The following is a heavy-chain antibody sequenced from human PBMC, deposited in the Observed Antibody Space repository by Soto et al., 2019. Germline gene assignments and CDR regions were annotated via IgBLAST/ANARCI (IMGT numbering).Heavy chain of an antibody. CDR2: IYHSGTT. CDR1: GDSISRCYY. D-gene: IGHD3-10*01. Sequence: PSETLSLTCAVSGDSISRCYYWAWIRQPPGKALEWIGSIYHSGTTYYNPSLRSRVTVSVDTSMNQFSLKLSSVTAADSAIYFCARRVYETRLHYMYFDFWGKGTLV. V-gene: IGHV4-38-2*01. J-gene: IGHJ4*02. CDR3: ARRVYETRLHYMYFDF.